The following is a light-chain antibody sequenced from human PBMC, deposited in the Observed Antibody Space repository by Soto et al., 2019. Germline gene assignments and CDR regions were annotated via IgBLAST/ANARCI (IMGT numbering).Light chain of an antibody. Sequence: QSVLTQPASVSGSPGQSITISCTGTSSNVGSYDLVSWYQQHPDEAPKLMIYEGTKRPSGVSNRFSGSKSANTASLTISGLQPEDAADYYCCSYAGSDTMIFGGGTKLTVL. J-gene: IGLJ2*01. CDR1: SSNVGSYDL. CDR2: EGT. V-gene: IGLV2-23*01. CDR3: CSYAGSDTMI.